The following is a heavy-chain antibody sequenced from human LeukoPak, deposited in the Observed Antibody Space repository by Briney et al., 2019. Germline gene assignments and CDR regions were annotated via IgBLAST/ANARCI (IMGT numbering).Heavy chain of an antibody. CDR3: TGGWRRAGMDV. D-gene: IGHD1-1*01. CDR2: IPSDGSST. V-gene: IGHV3-74*01. J-gene: IGHJ6*02. CDR1: GFTSSDYW. Sequence: GGSLSFSCAASGFTSSDYWMHWVRKAPGKVLVWVSRIPSDGSSTSYADSVKGGFTISRDDAKNTLYVQMKSLRAEDTAVYYRTGGWRRAGMDVWGQGTTVTVSS.